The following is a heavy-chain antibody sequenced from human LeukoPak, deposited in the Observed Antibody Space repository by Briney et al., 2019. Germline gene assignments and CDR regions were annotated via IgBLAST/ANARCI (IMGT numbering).Heavy chain of an antibody. Sequence: GGSLRLSCAASGFTFSSCWMHWVRQAPGKGLVWVARVNSDGRSTTYADSVKGRFTISRDNAKNTLDLQMNSLRAEDTAVYYCTRGSLIAGRLMDVWGPGTTVTVSS. CDR1: GFTFSSCW. CDR2: VNSDGRST. J-gene: IGHJ6*02. V-gene: IGHV3-74*01. CDR3: TRGSLIAGRLMDV. D-gene: IGHD6-6*01.